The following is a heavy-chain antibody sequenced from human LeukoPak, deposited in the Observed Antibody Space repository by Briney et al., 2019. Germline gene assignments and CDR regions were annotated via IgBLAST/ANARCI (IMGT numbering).Heavy chain of an antibody. CDR2: ISGSGGST. CDR1: GFTFSSYA. CDR3: AKARRLFGVVTDLDY. V-gene: IGHV3-23*01. J-gene: IGHJ4*02. Sequence: GGSLRLSCAASGFTFSSYAMSWVRQAPGKGLEWVSAISGSGGSTYFADSVKGRFTISRDNSKNTLSLQMNSLRAEDTAVYYCAKARRLFGVVTDLDYWGQGTLVTVSS. D-gene: IGHD3-3*01.